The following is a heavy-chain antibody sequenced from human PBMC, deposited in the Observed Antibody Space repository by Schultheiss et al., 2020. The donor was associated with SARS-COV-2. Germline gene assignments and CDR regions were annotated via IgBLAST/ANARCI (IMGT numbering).Heavy chain of an antibody. V-gene: IGHV4-39*07. CDR2: INHSGST. CDR1: GGSISSGSYY. J-gene: IGHJ4*02. CDR3: ARIVPGSYFDY. D-gene: IGHD2-2*01. Sequence: SETLSLTCTVSGGSISSGSYYWGWIRQSPGKGLEWIGEINHSGSTNYNPSLKSRVTLSIDTSTNQFSLRLSSVTAADTAVYYCARIVPGSYFDYWGQGTLVTVSS.